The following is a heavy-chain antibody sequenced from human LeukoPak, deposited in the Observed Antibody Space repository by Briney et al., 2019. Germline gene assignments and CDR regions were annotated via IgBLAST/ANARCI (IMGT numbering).Heavy chain of an antibody. CDR1: GYTFTSYD. D-gene: IGHD3-10*01. CDR2: ISVCSGNT. CDR3: ARRTYCASYYTPDDAFDV. V-gene: IGHV1-18*01. J-gene: IGHJ3*01. Sequence: ASVKVSCKASGYTFTSYDISWVRQAPGQGLEWMGWISVCSGNTNYAQKLQGRVTMTTDTSTSTAYMELRSLRSDDTAVYYCARRTYCASYYTPDDAFDVWGQGTMVTVSS.